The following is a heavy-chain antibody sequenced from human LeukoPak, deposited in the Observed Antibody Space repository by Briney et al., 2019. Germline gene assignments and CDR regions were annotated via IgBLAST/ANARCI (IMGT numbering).Heavy chain of an antibody. V-gene: IGHV1-3*04. CDR3: ARVSRAVAKLVDY. J-gene: IGHJ4*02. Sequence: ASVKVSCKASGYTFTSYAIHWVRQAPGQRLECMGWINTGNGNTKYSQKFQGRVTITRDTSASTAYMDLSSLRSEDTAVYYCARVSRAVAKLVDYWGQGTLVTVSS. D-gene: IGHD6-19*01. CDR2: INTGNGNT. CDR1: GYTFTSYA.